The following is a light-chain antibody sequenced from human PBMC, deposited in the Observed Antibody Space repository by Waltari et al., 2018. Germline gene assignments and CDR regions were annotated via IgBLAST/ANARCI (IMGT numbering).Light chain of an antibody. V-gene: IGKV4-1*01. CDR2: WAS. CDR3: QQYYSTPGAT. CDR1: QSVLYSSNNKNY. J-gene: IGKJ2*01. Sequence: DIVMTQSPDSLAVSLGERATINCKSSQSVLYSSNNKNYLAWYQQKPGQPPKLLIYWASTRESGVPDRFSGSESGTDFTLTISSLQAEDVAVYYCQQYYSTPGATFGQGTKLEI.